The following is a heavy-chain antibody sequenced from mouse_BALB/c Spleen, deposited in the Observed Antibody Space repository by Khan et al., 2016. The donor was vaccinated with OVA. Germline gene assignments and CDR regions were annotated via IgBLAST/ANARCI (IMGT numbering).Heavy chain of an antibody. J-gene: IGHJ2*01. V-gene: IGHV3-2*02. Sequence: EVQLQESGPGLVKPSQSLSLTCTVTGYSITSDYAWYWIRQFPGNKLEWMGFISYSGNTKYNPSLKSRISMTRDTSKNQFFLQLNSVTPEDTAKYYCARVYGGDFDYWGQGTTLIVSS. CDR1: GYSITSDYA. D-gene: IGHD2-10*02. CDR3: ARVYGGDFDY. CDR2: ISYSGNT.